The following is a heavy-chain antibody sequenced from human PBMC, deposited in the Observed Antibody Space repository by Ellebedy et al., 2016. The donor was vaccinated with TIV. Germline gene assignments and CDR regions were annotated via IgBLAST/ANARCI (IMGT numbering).Heavy chain of an antibody. J-gene: IGHJ4*02. D-gene: IGHD4-17*01. CDR2: IDPSDSYT. CDR3: ARYMNTVNPNFDH. V-gene: IGHV5-10-1*01. CDR1: GYSFTNYW. Sequence: PGGSLRLSCKGSGYSFTNYWIGWVRQMPGKGLEWMGRIDPSDSYTNYSPSFQGHVTISADKSISTAYLQWSSLKASDNAMYYCARYMNTVNPNFDHWGQGTLVTVSS.